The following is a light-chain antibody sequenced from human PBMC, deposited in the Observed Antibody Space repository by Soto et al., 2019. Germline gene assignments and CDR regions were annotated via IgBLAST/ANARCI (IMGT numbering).Light chain of an antibody. CDR2: GAS. Sequence: EILMTQSPPTLSVSPGERATLSCRASQSVSIHLAWYQQKLGQAPRVLIYGASTRATGIPARFSGSGSGTHYPLTISSLQSEDFAFYYCQQYNNWPLTFGHGTQVEIK. J-gene: IGKJ1*01. CDR1: QSVSIH. CDR3: QQYNNWPLT. V-gene: IGKV3-15*01.